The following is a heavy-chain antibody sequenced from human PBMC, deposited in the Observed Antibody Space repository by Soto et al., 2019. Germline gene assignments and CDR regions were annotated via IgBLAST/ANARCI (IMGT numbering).Heavy chain of an antibody. CDR3: STHGGGD. J-gene: IGHJ4*02. D-gene: IGHD3-16*01. V-gene: IGHV3-15*01. CDR1: GFTFSDAW. Sequence: EVQLVESGGGLVKHGGSLRLSCAASGFTFSDAWMSWVRQPPGKGLEWVGRIKSKTDGETTIYPAPVKGRFTISRDDSKNTLYLQMNSLNTEDTSVYFCSTHGGGDWGQGTLVTVSS. CDR2: IKSKTDGETT.